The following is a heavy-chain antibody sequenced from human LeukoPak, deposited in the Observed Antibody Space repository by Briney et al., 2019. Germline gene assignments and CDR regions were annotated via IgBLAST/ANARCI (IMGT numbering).Heavy chain of an antibody. CDR2: IKQDGSEK. D-gene: IGHD2-15*01. CDR3: ARLPVDATYYYYYGMDV. J-gene: IGHJ6*02. Sequence: GGSLRLSCAASGFTFSSYWMSWVRQAPGRGLEWVANIKQDGSEKYYVDSVKGRFTISRDNAKNSLYLQMNSLRAEDTAVYYCARLPVDATYYYYYGMDVWGQGTTVTVSS. CDR1: GFTFSSYW. V-gene: IGHV3-7*01.